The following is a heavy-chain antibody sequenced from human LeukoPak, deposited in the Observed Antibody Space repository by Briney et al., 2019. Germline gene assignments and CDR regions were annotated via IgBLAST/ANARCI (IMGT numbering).Heavy chain of an antibody. J-gene: IGHJ4*02. CDR1: GFTFSSYA. V-gene: IGHV3-23*01. CDR2: ISGSGGST. D-gene: IGHD3-22*01. CDR3: AKAGDSGDSSGYYYVPFDY. Sequence: GGSLRLSCAASGFTFSSYAMSWVRQAPGKGLEWVSAISGSGGSTYYADSVKGRFTISRDNSKNTLYLQMNSLRAEDTAVYYCAKAGDSGDSSGYYYVPFDYWGQGTLVTVSS.